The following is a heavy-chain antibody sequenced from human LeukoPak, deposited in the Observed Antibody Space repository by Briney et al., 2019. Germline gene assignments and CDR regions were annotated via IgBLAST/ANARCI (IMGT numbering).Heavy chain of an antibody. CDR1: GFTFSSYS. V-gene: IGHV3-21*01. CDR2: ISSSSSYI. D-gene: IGHD5-18*01. CDR3: ARVDTAMVFHYFDY. J-gene: IGHJ4*02. Sequence: TGGSLRLSCAASGFTFSSYSMNWVRQAPGKGLEWISSISSSSSYIYYADSVKGRFTISRDNAKNSLYLQMNSLRAEDTAVYYCARVDTAMVFHYFDYWGQGTLVTVSS.